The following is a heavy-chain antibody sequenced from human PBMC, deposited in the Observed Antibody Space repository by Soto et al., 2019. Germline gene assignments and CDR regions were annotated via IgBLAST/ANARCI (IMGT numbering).Heavy chain of an antibody. Sequence: GGSLRLSCAASGFAFSNYAMHWVRQAPGKGLEWVSSISTSIDATYYADSVKGRFTISRDDSKNTLYLQMNSLRAEDSAVYYCAKGRTVAARNFDYWGQGSQVTVSS. CDR1: GFAFSNYA. J-gene: IGHJ4*02. V-gene: IGHV3-23*01. CDR3: AKGRTVAARNFDY. CDR2: ISTSIDAT. D-gene: IGHD6-6*01.